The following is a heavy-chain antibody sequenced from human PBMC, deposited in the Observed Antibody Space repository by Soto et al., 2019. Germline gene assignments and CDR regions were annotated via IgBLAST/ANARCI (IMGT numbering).Heavy chain of an antibody. CDR2: INHSGGT. CDR1: GGSFSGYY. CDR3: ARHNYGSGSTYFDY. D-gene: IGHD3-10*01. V-gene: IGHV4-34*01. Sequence: SETLSLTCAVYGGSFSGYYWSWIRQPPGKGLEWIGEINHSGGTNYNPSLKSRVTISVDTSKNQFSLKLNSMTAADTAVYYCARHNYGSGSTYFDYWGQGTLVTVSS. J-gene: IGHJ4*02.